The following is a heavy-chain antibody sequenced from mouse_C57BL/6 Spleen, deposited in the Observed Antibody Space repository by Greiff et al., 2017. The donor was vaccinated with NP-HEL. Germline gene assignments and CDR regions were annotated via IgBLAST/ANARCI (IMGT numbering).Heavy chain of an antibody. D-gene: IGHD1-1*01. Sequence: VQLQQSGPGLVKPSQSLSLTCSVTGYSITSGYYWNWIRQFPGNKLEWMGYISYDGSNNYNPSLKNRISITRDTSKNQFFLKLNSVTTEDTATYYCARGTVVNYFDYWGQGTTLTVSS. CDR3: ARGTVVNYFDY. J-gene: IGHJ2*01. CDR1: GYSITSGYY. CDR2: ISYDGSN. V-gene: IGHV3-6*01.